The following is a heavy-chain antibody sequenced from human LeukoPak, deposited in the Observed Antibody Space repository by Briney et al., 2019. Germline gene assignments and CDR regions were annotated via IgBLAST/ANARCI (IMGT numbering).Heavy chain of an antibody. V-gene: IGHV3-23*01. CDR1: GFTFNNYA. D-gene: IGHD1-26*01. CDR3: AKADIVGAWRHYFDY. CDR2: ISGGGGTT. J-gene: IGHJ4*02. Sequence: GGSLRLSCAASGFTFNNYAMSWVRQAPGKRLEWVSAISGGGGTTYYADSVKGRFTISRDNSKNTLYLQMNSLRAEDTAVYYCAKADIVGAWRHYFDYWGQGTLITVSS.